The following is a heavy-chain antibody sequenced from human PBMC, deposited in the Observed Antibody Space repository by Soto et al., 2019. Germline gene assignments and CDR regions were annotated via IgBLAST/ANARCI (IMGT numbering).Heavy chain of an antibody. J-gene: IGHJ4*02. V-gene: IGHV3-30-3*01. D-gene: IGHD3-16*01. CDR3: ARDTYPYDYSPPIY. Sequence: QVQLVESGGGVVQPGRSLRLSCAASGFSFSNYAMHWVRQAPGKGLEWVAVISYDGSNKYYADSVKGRFTISRDNSKNTLYLQMNSLRAEDAAVYYCARDTYPYDYSPPIYWGQGTLVTVSS. CDR1: GFSFSNYA. CDR2: ISYDGSNK.